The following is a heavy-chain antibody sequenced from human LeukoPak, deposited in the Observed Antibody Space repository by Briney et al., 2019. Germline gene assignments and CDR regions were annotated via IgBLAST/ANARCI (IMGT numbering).Heavy chain of an antibody. J-gene: IGHJ2*01. CDR1: GFTFSSYG. CDR3: ARDRRYYDSSGYYFHWYFDL. D-gene: IGHD3-22*01. V-gene: IGHV3-30*03. Sequence: PGRSLRLSCAASGFTFSSYGMHWVRQAPGKGLEWVAVISYDGSNKYYADSVKGRFTISRDNSKNTLYLQMNSLRAEDTALYYCARDRRYYDSSGYYFHWYFDLWGRGTLVTVSS. CDR2: ISYDGSNK.